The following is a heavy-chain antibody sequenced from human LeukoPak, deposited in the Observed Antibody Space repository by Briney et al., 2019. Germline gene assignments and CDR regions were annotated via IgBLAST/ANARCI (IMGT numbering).Heavy chain of an antibody. CDR1: GYTFSDYY. V-gene: IGHV1-69-2*01. CDR3: ATGPSFLRVGATTDAFDI. D-gene: IGHD1-26*01. J-gene: IGHJ3*02. Sequence: AASVKLSCKVSGYTFSDYYMHWVRQAPGKGLEWMGLVDPEDGEKIYAEELQGRVTINADTSTNTAYMELSSLRSEDTAVYYCATGPSFLRVGATTDAFDIWGQGTMVTVSS. CDR2: VDPEDGEK.